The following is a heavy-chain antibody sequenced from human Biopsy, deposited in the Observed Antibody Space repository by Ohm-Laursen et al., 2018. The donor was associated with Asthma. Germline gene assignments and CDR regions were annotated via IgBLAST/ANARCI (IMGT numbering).Heavy chain of an antibody. D-gene: IGHD2-21*02. CDR1: GFSFSRYG. CDR2: IPFDGSNK. Sequence: SSLRLSCTASGFSFSRYGMHWVRQAPGKGLEWVAVIPFDGSNKYYGDSVKGRFTIARDNSKNTVYLQMNSLRAEDTAVYYCASYEVVTAILPMDVWGQGTTVTVSS. J-gene: IGHJ6*02. CDR3: ASYEVVTAILPMDV. V-gene: IGHV3-30*03.